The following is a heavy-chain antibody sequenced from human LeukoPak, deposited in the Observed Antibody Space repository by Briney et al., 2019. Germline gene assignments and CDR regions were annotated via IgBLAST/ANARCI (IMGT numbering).Heavy chain of an antibody. D-gene: IGHD3-10*01. CDR1: GFTFDDYA. CDR2: ISWNSGSI. J-gene: IGHJ6*03. V-gene: IGHV3-9*01. CDR3: AKAFGSGSYKYMDV. Sequence: PGRSLRLSCAASGFTFDDYAMHWVRQAPGKGLEWVSGISWNSGSIGYADSVKGRFTISRDNSKNTLYLQMNSLRAEDTAVYYCAKAFGSGSYKYMDVWGKGTTVTVSS.